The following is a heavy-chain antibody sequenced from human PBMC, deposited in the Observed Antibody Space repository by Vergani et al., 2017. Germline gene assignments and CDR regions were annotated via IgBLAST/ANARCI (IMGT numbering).Heavy chain of an antibody. D-gene: IGHD5-18*01. Sequence: QVQLQQWGAGLLKPSETLSLTCAVYGGSFSGYYWSWIRQPPGKGLEWIGEINHSGSTNYHPSLKSRVTISVDTSKNQFSLKLSSVTAADTAVYYCARARGYSYGFDYWGQGTLVTVSS. J-gene: IGHJ4*02. CDR3: ARARGYSYGFDY. CDR1: GGSFSGYY. V-gene: IGHV4-34*01. CDR2: INHSGST.